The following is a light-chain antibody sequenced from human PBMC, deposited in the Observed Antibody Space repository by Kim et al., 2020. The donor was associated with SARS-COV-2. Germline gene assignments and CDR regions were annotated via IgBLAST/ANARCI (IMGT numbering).Light chain of an antibody. J-gene: IGLJ3*02. Sequence: QAGLTQPPSVSEALRQTATLTCTGNSNNVGNQGAAWLQQEEGHPPKLLSYRNDNRPSGISERFSASRSGNTASLTITGLQPEDEADYYYSAWDSSLSSWVFGGGTKLTVL. CDR2: RND. CDR1: SNNVGNQG. CDR3: SAWDSSLSSWV. V-gene: IGLV10-54*01.